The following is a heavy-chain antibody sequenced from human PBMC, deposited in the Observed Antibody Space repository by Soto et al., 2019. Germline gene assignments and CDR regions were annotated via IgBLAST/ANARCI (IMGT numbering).Heavy chain of an antibody. CDR1: GFTFSNYG. CDR3: AKSGHRTLDYIDH. CDR2: IWHNGGKT. Sequence: QVQMVESGGGVVQPGTSLRLSCAASGFTFSNYGMHWVRQAPGKGLQWVAAIWHNGGKTYYAESVKGRFTISRDNSENTLYLPMDSLTANGTSVDFCAKSGHRTLDYIDHWGQGTLVSVSS. D-gene: IGHD5-12*01. V-gene: IGHV3-33*06. J-gene: IGHJ4*02.